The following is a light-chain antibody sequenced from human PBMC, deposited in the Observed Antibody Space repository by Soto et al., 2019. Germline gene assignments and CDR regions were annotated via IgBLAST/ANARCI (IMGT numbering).Light chain of an antibody. Sequence: DVVMTQSPLSLPVPLGQPASISLISNQSLVHSDGIAYFSWFQQRPGRSPRRLIYKVSNRDSGVPARFSGSGSGTDFALKISRVEAEDVGVYYCMQGTHWPITFGQGTRLEIK. J-gene: IGKJ5*01. CDR3: MQGTHWPIT. V-gene: IGKV2-30*02. CDR1: QSLVHSDGIAY. CDR2: KVS.